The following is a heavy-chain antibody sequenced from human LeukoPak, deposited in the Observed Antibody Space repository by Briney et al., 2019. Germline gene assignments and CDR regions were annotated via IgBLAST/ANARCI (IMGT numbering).Heavy chain of an antibody. J-gene: IGHJ4*02. CDR2: INPNSGGT. Sequence: ASVNVSCKASGYTFTGYYMHWVRQAPGQGLEWMGWINPNSGGTNYAQKFQGRVTMTRDTSISTAYMELSRLRSDDTAVYYCARIMVWSSTSCYDYWGQGTLVTVSS. V-gene: IGHV1-2*02. CDR1: GYTFTGYY. D-gene: IGHD2-2*01. CDR3: ARIMVWSSTSCYDY.